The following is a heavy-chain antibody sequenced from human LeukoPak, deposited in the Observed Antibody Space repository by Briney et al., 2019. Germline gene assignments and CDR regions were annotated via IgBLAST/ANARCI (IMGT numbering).Heavy chain of an antibody. V-gene: IGHV3-30*02. J-gene: IGHJ5*02. CDR1: GFTFSSYG. CDR3: AEDYDVVPAAAPEFDP. Sequence: GGSLRLSCAASGFTFSSYGMSWVRQAPGKGLEWVAFIRYDGSNKYYADSVKGRFTISRDNSKNTLYLQMSSLRAEDTAVYYCAEDYDVVPAAAPEFDPWGQGTLVTVSS. CDR2: IRYDGSNK. D-gene: IGHD2-2*01.